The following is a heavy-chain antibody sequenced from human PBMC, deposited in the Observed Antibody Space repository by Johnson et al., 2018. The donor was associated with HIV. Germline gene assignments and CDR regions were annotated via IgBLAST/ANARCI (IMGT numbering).Heavy chain of an antibody. CDR1: GFTFSGSA. CDR3: ARGALQRGSWYGRDAFDI. V-gene: IGHV3-73*01. D-gene: IGHD6-13*01. Sequence: VQLVESGGGLVQPGRSLRLSCAASGFTFSGSAMHWVRQASGKGLEWVGRIRSKANSYATAYAASVKGRFTISRDDSKNTAYLQMNSLRAEDTAVYYCARGALQRGSWYGRDAFDIWGQGTMVTVSS. J-gene: IGHJ3*02. CDR2: IRSKANSYAT.